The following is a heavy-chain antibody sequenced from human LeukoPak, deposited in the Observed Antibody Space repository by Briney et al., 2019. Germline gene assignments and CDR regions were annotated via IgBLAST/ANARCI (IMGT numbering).Heavy chain of an antibody. CDR2: ISGSGGST. J-gene: IGHJ4*02. Sequence: GGSLRLSCAASGFTFSSYGMSWVRQAPGKGLEWVSAISGSGGSTYYADSVKGRFTISRDNSKNTLYLQMNSLRAEDTAVYYCAKDIWRITMVRGVLDYWGQGTLVTVSS. CDR3: AKDIWRITMVRGVLDY. D-gene: IGHD3-10*01. CDR1: GFTFSSYG. V-gene: IGHV3-23*01.